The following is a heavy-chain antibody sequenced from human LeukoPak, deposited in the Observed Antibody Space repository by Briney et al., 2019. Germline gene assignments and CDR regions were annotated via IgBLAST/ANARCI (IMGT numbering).Heavy chain of an antibody. CDR1: GGSSSSYY. CDR2: IHYSGST. Sequence: SETLSLTCTISGGSSSSYYWSWIRQPPGKGLEWIGYIHYSGSTNYNPSRKSRATISLDTSKNQVSLKLSSVTAADTAVYYCARRASGSYPDYFDYWGQGTLVTVSS. V-gene: IGHV4-59*08. D-gene: IGHD1-26*01. CDR3: ARRASGSYPDYFDY. J-gene: IGHJ4*02.